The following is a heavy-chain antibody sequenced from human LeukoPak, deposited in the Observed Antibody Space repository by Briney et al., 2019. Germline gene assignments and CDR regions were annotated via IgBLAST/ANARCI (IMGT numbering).Heavy chain of an antibody. Sequence: ASVKVPCKASGYTFTSYGISWVRQAPGQGLEWMGWISAYNGNTNYAQKLQGRVTMTTDTSTSTAYMELRSLRSDDTAVYYCARVPGGKYYYDSSGYYDYWGQGTLVTVSS. V-gene: IGHV1-18*01. D-gene: IGHD3-22*01. CDR3: ARVPGGKYYYDSSGYYDY. CDR1: GYTFTSYG. J-gene: IGHJ4*02. CDR2: ISAYNGNT.